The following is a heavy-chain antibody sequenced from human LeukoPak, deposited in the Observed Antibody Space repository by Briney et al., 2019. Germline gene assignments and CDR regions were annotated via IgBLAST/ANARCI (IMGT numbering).Heavy chain of an antibody. V-gene: IGHV3-7*01. D-gene: IGHD3-16*01. CDR3: ARDVEGGTFDI. CDR2: IREDGSEK. CDR1: GFTFSRNS. J-gene: IGHJ3*02. Sequence: SGGSLRLSCAVSGFTASGFTFSRNSMSWVRQAPGKRLDWVASIREDGSEKYYVDSVKGRFTISRDNAKNSLYLQMDSLRDEDTAVYFCARDVEGGTFDIWGQGTTVTVSS.